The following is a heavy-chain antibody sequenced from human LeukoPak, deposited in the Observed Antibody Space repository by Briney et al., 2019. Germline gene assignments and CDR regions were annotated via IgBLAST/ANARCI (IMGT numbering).Heavy chain of an antibody. CDR2: IYYSGST. Sequence: PSETLSLTCTVSGGSISSSSYYWGWIRQPPGKGLEWIRSIYYSGSTYYNPSLKSRVTISVDTSKNQFSLKLSSVTAADTAVYYCARNENPDYGGNEYDYWGQGTLVTVSS. D-gene: IGHD4-23*01. CDR1: GGSISSSSYY. J-gene: IGHJ4*02. CDR3: ARNENPDYGGNEYDY. V-gene: IGHV4-39*01.